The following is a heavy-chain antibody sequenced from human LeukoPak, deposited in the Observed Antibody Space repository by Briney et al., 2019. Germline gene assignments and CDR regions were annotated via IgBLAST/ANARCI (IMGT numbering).Heavy chain of an antibody. CDR3: ATDIRSSWYGVAILGY. CDR1: GYTLTELS. D-gene: IGHD6-13*01. Sequence: ASVKVSCKVSGYTLTELSMHWVRQAPGKGLEWMGDFDPEDGETIYAQKFQGRVTMTEDTSTDTAYMELSSLRSEDTAVYYCATDIRSSWYGVAILGYWGQGTLVTVSS. V-gene: IGHV1-24*01. J-gene: IGHJ4*02. CDR2: FDPEDGET.